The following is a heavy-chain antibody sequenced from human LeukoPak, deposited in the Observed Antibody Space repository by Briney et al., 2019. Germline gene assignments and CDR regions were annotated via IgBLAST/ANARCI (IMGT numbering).Heavy chain of an antibody. J-gene: IGHJ5*02. V-gene: IGHV3-21*01. CDR2: ISSSSSYI. CDR1: GFTFSSYS. CDR3: ARRGYCSSTSCYFWFDP. D-gene: IGHD2-2*01. Sequence: PGGSLGLSCAASGFTFSSYSMNWVRQAPGKGLEWVSSISSSSSYIYYADSVKGRFTISRDNAKNSLYLQMNSLRAEDTAVYYCARRGYCSSTSCYFWFDPWGQGTLVTVSS.